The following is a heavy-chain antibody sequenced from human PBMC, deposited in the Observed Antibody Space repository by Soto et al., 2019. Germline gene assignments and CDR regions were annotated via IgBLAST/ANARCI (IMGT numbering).Heavy chain of an antibody. CDR2: INSDGSST. Sequence: EVQLVESGGGLVQPGGSLRLSCAASGFTFRSYWMQWVRQAPGKGLVWVSWINSDGSSTSYADSVKGRFTISRDNAKNTLYLKMNSRRAEDTAVYYCASGGSSLNFDSWGQGTLVTVSS. V-gene: IGHV3-74*01. CDR3: ASGGSSLNFDS. D-gene: IGHD6-6*01. J-gene: IGHJ4*02. CDR1: GFTFRSYW.